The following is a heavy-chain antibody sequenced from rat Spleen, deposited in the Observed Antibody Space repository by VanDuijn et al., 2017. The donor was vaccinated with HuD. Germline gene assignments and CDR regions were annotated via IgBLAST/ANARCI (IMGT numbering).Heavy chain of an antibody. Sequence: QVQLKESGPGLVQPSQTLSLTCTVSGFSLPSYNVHWVRQPTGKGLEWMGVIWTGGSTDYNSAIKSRLSISRDTSKSQVFLKMNSLQTEDTAMYFCAATVVSVMDSWGQGTSVTVSS. CDR1: GFSLPSYN. D-gene: IGHD1-1*01. J-gene: IGHJ4*01. V-gene: IGHV2-30*01. CDR3: AATVVSVMDS. CDR2: IWTGGST.